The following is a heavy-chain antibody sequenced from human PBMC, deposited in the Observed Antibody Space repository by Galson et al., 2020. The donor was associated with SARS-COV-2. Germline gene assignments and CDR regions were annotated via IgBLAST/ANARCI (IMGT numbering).Heavy chain of an antibody. CDR3: ARAVDQWFGDLWDGDYYMDV. Sequence: NSGGSLRLSCAASGFAFSDYTINWVRQAPGKGLEWVSSISSAGSFKHYADSVKGRFSTSRDNAKNSLSLQMNSLRAEDTAVYYCARAVDQWFGDLWDGDYYMDVWGKGTTVTVSS. D-gene: IGHD3-10*01. CDR1: GFAFSDYT. J-gene: IGHJ6*03. V-gene: IGHV3-21*01. CDR2: ISSAGSFK.